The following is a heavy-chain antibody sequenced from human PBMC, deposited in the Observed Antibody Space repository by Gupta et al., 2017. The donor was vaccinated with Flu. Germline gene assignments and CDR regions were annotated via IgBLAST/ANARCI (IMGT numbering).Heavy chain of an antibody. CDR2: IWYDGSNK. D-gene: IGHD3-22*01. J-gene: IGHJ4*02. Sequence: QVQLVESGGGVVQPGRSLRLSCAASGFTFSSYGMHWVRQAPGKGLEWVAVIWYDGSNKYYADSVKGRFTISRDNSKNTLYLQMNSLRAEDTAVYYCARSSYYDSSGYFDYWGQGTLGTVSS. CDR1: GFTFSSYG. CDR3: ARSSYYDSSGYFDY. V-gene: IGHV3-33*01.